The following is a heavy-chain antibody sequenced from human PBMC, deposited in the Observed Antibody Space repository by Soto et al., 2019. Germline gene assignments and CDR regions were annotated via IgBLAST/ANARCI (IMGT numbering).Heavy chain of an antibody. CDR3: ARDFIPAYCSSTSCHYYYGMDV. CDR1: GFTFSSYG. V-gene: IGHV3-33*01. J-gene: IGHJ6*02. CDR2: IWYDGSNK. Sequence: GGSLRLSCAASGFTFSSYGMHWVRQAPGKGLERVAVIWYDGSNKYYADSVKGRFTISRDNSKNTLYLQMNSLRAEDTAVYYCARDFIPAYCSSTSCHYYYGMDVWGQGTTVTVSS. D-gene: IGHD2-2*01.